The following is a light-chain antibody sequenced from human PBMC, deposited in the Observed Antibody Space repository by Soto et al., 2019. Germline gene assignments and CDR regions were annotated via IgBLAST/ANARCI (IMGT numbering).Light chain of an antibody. J-gene: IGLJ1*01. CDR2: GNS. CDR1: SSNIGAGYD. CDR3: QSYDSSLSRYV. Sequence: SVLTQPPSVSGAPGQSVTISCPGSSSNIGAGYDVHWYQQLPGTAPKLLIYGNSNRPSGVPDRFSGSKSGTSASLAITGLQAEDEADYYCQSYDSSLSRYVFGTGTKVTVL. V-gene: IGLV1-40*01.